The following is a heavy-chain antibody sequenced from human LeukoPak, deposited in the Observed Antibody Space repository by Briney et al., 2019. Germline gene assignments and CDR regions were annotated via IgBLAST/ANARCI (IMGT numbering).Heavy chain of an antibody. CDR1: GGSISSYY. CDR2: IYYSGST. Sequence: NPSETLSLTCTVSGGSISSYYWSWIRQPPGKGLEWIGYIYYSGSTNYNPSLKSRVTISVDTSKNQFSLKLSSVTAADTAVYYCARQMTAFDYWGQGTLVTVSS. V-gene: IGHV4-59*08. CDR3: ARQMTAFDY. J-gene: IGHJ4*02.